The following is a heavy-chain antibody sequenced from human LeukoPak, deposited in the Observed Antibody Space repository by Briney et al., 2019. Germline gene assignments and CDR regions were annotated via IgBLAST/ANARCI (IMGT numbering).Heavy chain of an antibody. CDR3: ARDGGTRGWLLDY. V-gene: IGHV4-4*07. Sequence: SETLSLTCTVSGGAISRYYWSWVRQPAGKGLEWMGRFYTGGSTINPSLKSRVTFPVDNSKNQFSLQLSSVTSADTAVYYCARDGGTRGWLLDYWGQGTLVTGS. CDR2: FYTGGST. D-gene: IGHD2-15*01. J-gene: IGHJ4*02. CDR1: GGAISRYY.